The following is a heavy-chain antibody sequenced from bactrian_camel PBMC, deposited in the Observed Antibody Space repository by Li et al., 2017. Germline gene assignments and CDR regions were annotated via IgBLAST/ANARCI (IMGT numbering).Heavy chain of an antibody. V-gene: IGHV3S1*01. CDR1: GFTFSELS. D-gene: IGHD4*01. J-gene: IGHJ4*01. CDR3: AKGPGYYSEWDA. CDR2: INSGGRST. Sequence: HVQLVESGGGLVQPGGSLRLSCAASGFTFSELSMSWVRQVPGKGLEWISSINSGGRSTYYADSVKGRFTVSRINAYNTLHLQLSRLKPEDTAIYYCAKGPGYYSEWDAWGQGTQVTVSS.